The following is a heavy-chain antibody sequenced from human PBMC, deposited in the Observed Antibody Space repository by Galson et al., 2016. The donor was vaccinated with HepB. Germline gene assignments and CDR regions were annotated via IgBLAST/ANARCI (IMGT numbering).Heavy chain of an antibody. CDR3: ATQIVGGTEATSFAVPSY. CDR1: GFTFRDYY. V-gene: IGHV3-11*04. D-gene: IGHD1-26*01. CDR2: ITTGGNTK. J-gene: IGHJ4*02. Sequence: SLRLSCAASGFTFRDYYMNWIRQAPGKGLEWVSYITTGGNTKYYADSVKGRLTISRDNSNNTVYLQMHTLTAEDTAEYYCATQIVGGTEATSFAVPSYWGQGTLVTVSS.